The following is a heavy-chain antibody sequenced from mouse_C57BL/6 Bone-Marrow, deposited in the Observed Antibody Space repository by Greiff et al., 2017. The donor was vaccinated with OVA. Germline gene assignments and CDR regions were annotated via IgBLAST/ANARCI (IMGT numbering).Heavy chain of an antibody. D-gene: IGHD1-1*01. J-gene: IGHJ2*01. CDR3: ARGTTVVKLNY. Sequence: QVQLKESGPELVKPGASVKISCKASDYAFSSSWMNWVKQRPGKGLEWIGRIYPGDGDTNYNGKFKGKATLTADKSSSTAYMQLSSLTSEDSAVYYCARGTTVVKLNYWGQGTTLTVSS. V-gene: IGHV1-82*01. CDR1: DYAFSSSW. CDR2: IYPGDGDT.